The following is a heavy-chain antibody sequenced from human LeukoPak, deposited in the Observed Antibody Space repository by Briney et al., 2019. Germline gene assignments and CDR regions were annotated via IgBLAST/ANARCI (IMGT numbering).Heavy chain of an antibody. CDR3: ASSSIAAQIPPTT. V-gene: IGHV4-39*07. Sequence: SETLSLTCTVSGGSISSSSYYWGWIRQPPGKGLEWIGSIYYSGSTYYNPSLKSRVTISVDTSKNQFSLKLSSVTAADTAVYYCASSSIAAQIPPTTWGQGTLVTVSS. CDR2: IYYSGST. J-gene: IGHJ4*02. D-gene: IGHD6-6*01. CDR1: GGSISSSSYY.